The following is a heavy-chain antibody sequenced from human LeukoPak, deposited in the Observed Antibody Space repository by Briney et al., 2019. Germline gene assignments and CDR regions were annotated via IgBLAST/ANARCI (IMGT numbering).Heavy chain of an antibody. D-gene: IGHD1-26*01. CDR1: GYSISSGYY. Sequence: TSETLSLTCTVSGYSISSGYYWGWIRQPPGKGLEWIGSIYHSGSTYYNPSLKSRVTISIDTSKNQFSLKLSSVTAADTAVYYCARNGGSYVFDYWGQGTLVTVSS. CDR2: IYHSGST. V-gene: IGHV4-38-2*02. J-gene: IGHJ4*02. CDR3: ARNGGSYVFDY.